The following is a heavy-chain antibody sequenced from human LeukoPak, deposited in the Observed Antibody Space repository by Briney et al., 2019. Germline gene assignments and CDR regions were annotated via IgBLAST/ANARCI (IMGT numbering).Heavy chain of an antibody. CDR1: GYTFTSYG. CDR3: AADPRLVGAKRGAFDI. Sequence: ASVKVSCKASGYTFTSYGISWVRQAPGQGLEWMGWISAYNGNTNYAQKLQGRVTMTRDMSTSTAYMELSSLRSEDTAVYYCAADPRLVGAKRGAFDIWGQGTMVTVSS. D-gene: IGHD1-26*01. CDR2: ISAYNGNT. J-gene: IGHJ3*02. V-gene: IGHV1-18*01.